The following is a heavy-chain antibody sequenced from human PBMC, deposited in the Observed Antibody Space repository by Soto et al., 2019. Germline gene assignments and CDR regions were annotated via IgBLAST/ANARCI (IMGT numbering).Heavy chain of an antibody. Sequence: HPGGSLRLSCAASGFTFRSYGMHWVRQAPGKGLEWVAVIWYDGSNKHYADSVKGRFTISRDNSKNTLYLQMNSLRAEDTAVYYCATGGHYGSSAYPYWGQGSVVTDSS. D-gene: IGHD3-22*01. CDR3: ATGGHYGSSAYPY. V-gene: IGHV3-33*01. CDR1: GFTFRSYG. J-gene: IGHJ4*02. CDR2: IWYDGSNK.